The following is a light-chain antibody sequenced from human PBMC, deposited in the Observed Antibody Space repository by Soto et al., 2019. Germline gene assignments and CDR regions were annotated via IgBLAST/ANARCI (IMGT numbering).Light chain of an antibody. CDR1: SSNIGAGYD. Sequence: QSVLTQPPSVSGAPGQRVTISCTGSSSNIGAGYDVHWYQQLPGTAPKLLIYGNSNRPSGVPDRFSGSKSGTSASLAITGLQAEDEADYYCQSYDSSVSGYVFGTGNKLTVL. J-gene: IGLJ1*01. CDR2: GNS. CDR3: QSYDSSVSGYV. V-gene: IGLV1-40*01.